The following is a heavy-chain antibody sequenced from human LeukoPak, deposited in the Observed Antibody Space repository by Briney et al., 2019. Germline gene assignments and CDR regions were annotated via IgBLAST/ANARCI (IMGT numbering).Heavy chain of an antibody. CDR2: ISSSSSYI. CDR1: GFTFSNAW. Sequence: PGGSLRLSCAASGFTFSNAWMSWVRQAPGKGLEWVSSISSSSSYIYYADSVKGRLTISRDNAKNSLYLQMNSLRAEDTAVYYCARAAEANGEGFGELFPYYYYYGMDVWGQGTTVTVSS. CDR3: ARAAEANGEGFGELFPYYYYYGMDV. V-gene: IGHV3-21*01. D-gene: IGHD3-10*01. J-gene: IGHJ6*02.